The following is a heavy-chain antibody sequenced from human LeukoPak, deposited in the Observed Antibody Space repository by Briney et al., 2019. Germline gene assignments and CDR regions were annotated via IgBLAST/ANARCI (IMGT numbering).Heavy chain of an antibody. Sequence: SETLSLTCTVSGGSISSGDYYWSWIRQPPGKGLEWIGYIYYSGSTYYNPSLKSRVTISVDTSKNQFSLKLSSVTAADTAVYYCARDRVAAAGSDAFDIWGQGTMVTVSS. CDR1: GGSISSGDYY. J-gene: IGHJ3*02. V-gene: IGHV4-30-4*08. CDR3: ARDRVAAAGSDAFDI. D-gene: IGHD6-13*01. CDR2: IYYSGST.